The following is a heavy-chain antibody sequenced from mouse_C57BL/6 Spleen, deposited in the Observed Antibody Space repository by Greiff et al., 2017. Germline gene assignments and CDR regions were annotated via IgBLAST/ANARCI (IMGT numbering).Heavy chain of an antibody. D-gene: IGHD2-2*01. CDR1: GFSFNTYA. V-gene: IGHV10-1*01. Sequence: DVMLVESGGGLVQPKGSLKLSRAASGFSFNTYAMNWVRQAPGKGLEWVARIRNKSNNYATYYADSVKDRFTISRDDSESMLYLQMNNLKTEDTAMYYCVRHGYKDYFDYWGQGTTLTVSS. J-gene: IGHJ2*01. CDR3: VRHGYKDYFDY. CDR2: IRNKSNNYAT.